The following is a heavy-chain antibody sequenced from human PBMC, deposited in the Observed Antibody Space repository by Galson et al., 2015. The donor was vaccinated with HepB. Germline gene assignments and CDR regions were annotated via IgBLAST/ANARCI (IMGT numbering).Heavy chain of an antibody. CDR3: ARDSGYEDRAFDI. CDR2: FSSSGGRT. D-gene: IGHD5-12*01. Sequence: SLRLSCAASGFTFSSYAMHWVRQAPGKGLEYVSGFSSSGGRTYYANSVKGRFTISRDNSKNTLYLQMGSLRAEDMAVYYCARDSGYEDRAFDIWGQGTMVTVSS. J-gene: IGHJ3*02. V-gene: IGHV3-64*01. CDR1: GFTFSSYA.